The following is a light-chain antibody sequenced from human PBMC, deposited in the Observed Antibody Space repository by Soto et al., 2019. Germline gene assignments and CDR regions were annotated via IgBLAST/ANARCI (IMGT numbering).Light chain of an antibody. V-gene: IGKV1-5*03. Sequence: DIQMTQSPSTLSASVGDRVTITCRASQSISSWLAWYQQKPGKAPKLLIYKASNLEGGVPSRFSGSGSGTEFTLTISSLQPDDCATYYCQQYNSYPYTFGQGTKLEIK. J-gene: IGKJ2*01. CDR2: KAS. CDR1: QSISSW. CDR3: QQYNSYPYT.